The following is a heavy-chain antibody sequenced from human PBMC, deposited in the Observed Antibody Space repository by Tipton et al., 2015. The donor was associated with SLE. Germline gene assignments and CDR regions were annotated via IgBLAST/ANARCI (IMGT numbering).Heavy chain of an antibody. J-gene: IGHJ5*02. D-gene: IGHD3-16*01. CDR3: ARVGAASGARYFDP. CDR2: IFYSGST. CDR1: GDSIISGAYY. V-gene: IGHV4-31*03. Sequence: TLSLTCTVSGDSIISGAYYWSWVRQQPGRGLEWLAYIFYSGSTYYNPSLKSRLNISVDRSNNQFSLKLTSVTAADTAVYYCARVGAASGARYFDPWGQGMLVTVSS.